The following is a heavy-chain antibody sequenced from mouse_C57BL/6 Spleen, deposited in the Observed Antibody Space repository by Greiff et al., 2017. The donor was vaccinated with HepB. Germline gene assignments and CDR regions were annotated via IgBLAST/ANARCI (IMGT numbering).Heavy chain of an antibody. Sequence: DVRGGGGGGGLVKPVWAVKVSCAASGFTFSDYGMHWVRQAPEKGLEWVAYISSGSSTIYYADTVKGRFSISRDNAKNTLFLQMTSLRSEDTAMYYCARRGSSYYYYAMDYWGQGTSVTVSS. CDR2: ISSGSSTI. CDR3: ARRGSSYYYYAMDY. D-gene: IGHD1-1*01. J-gene: IGHJ4*01. V-gene: IGHV5-17*01. CDR1: GFTFSDYG.